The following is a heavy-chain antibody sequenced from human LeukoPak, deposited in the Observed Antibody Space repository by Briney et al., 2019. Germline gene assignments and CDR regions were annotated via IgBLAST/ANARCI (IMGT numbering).Heavy chain of an antibody. Sequence: SGGSLRLSCAASGFTFDDYAMHWVRQAPGKGLEWVSGISWNSGSIGYADSVKGRCTISRDNSKNTLYLQMNSLRVEDTAVYYCARGLFLSGYLDAFDIWGQGTVVTVSS. V-gene: IGHV3-9*01. J-gene: IGHJ3*02. D-gene: IGHD3-22*01. CDR1: GFTFDDYA. CDR2: ISWNSGSI. CDR3: ARGLFLSGYLDAFDI.